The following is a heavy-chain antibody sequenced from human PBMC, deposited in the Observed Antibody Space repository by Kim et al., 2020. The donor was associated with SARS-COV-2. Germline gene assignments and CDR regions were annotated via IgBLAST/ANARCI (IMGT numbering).Heavy chain of an antibody. Sequence: GGSLRLSCAASGFTFSSYGMHWVRQAPGKGLEWVAVIWYDGSNKYYADSVKGRFTISRDNSKNTLYLQMNSLRAEDTAVYYCAKDRFAVAGTGNGPDYWGQGALVTVSS. D-gene: IGHD6-19*01. J-gene: IGHJ4*02. V-gene: IGHV3-33*06. CDR3: AKDRFAVAGTGNGPDY. CDR1: GFTFSSYG. CDR2: IWYDGSNK.